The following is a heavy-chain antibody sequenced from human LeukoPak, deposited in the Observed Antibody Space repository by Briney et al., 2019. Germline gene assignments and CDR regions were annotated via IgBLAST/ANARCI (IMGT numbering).Heavy chain of an antibody. Sequence: SETLSLTCAVSGGSISSSNWWSWVRQPPGKGLEWIGEIYHSGSTNYNPSLKSRVTISVDKSKNQFSLKLSSVTAADTAVYYCARGLGDGAATSKLDYWGQGTLVTVSS. J-gene: IGHJ4*02. CDR2: IYHSGST. CDR3: ARGLGDGAATSKLDY. D-gene: IGHD2-15*01. V-gene: IGHV4-4*02. CDR1: GGSISSSNW.